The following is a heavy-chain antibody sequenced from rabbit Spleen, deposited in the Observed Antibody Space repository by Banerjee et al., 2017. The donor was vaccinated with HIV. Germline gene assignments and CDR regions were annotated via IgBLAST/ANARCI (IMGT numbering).Heavy chain of an antibody. CDR2: IDTGDGTT. CDR3: AQSLLFYSDYGFVPSYFNL. Sequence: QSLEESGGDLVKPGASLTLTCTASGFTISSSYWIYWVRRAPGKGLEWIASIDTGDGTTYYANRAKGRFTISKTSSTTVTLQMTSLTAADTATYFCAQSLLFYSDYGFVPSYFNLWGPGTLVTVS. V-gene: IGHV1S40*01. CDR1: GFTISSSYW. J-gene: IGHJ4*01. D-gene: IGHD6-1*01.